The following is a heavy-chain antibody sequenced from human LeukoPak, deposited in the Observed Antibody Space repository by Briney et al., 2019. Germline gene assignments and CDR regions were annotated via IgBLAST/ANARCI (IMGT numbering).Heavy chain of an antibody. Sequence: GASVKVSCKASGYTFTGYYMHWVRQAPGQGLEWMGWINPNSGGTNYAQKFQCRVTMTRDTSISTAYMELSRLRSDDTAVYYCARDWGQLFFNWFDPWGQGTLVTVSS. CDR2: INPNSGGT. J-gene: IGHJ5*02. CDR3: ARDWGQLFFNWFDP. D-gene: IGHD2-2*01. V-gene: IGHV1-2*02. CDR1: GYTFTGYY.